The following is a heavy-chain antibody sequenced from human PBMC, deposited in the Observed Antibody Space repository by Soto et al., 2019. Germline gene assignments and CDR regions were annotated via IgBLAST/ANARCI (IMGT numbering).Heavy chain of an antibody. V-gene: IGHV4-4*07. J-gene: IGHJ3*01. CDR1: GGSLNNYN. CDR2: IYSSGKT. CDR3: ARERTYQMFGDDALDC. D-gene: IGHD2-2*01. Sequence: PSETLSLTCTVSGGSLNNYNWNWIRQSAGTGLEWIGRIYSSGKTYYNPSLKSRVTLSLDMLNNQISLKVTSVTTADTAMYYCARERTYQMFGDDALDCWGLGTMVTVSS.